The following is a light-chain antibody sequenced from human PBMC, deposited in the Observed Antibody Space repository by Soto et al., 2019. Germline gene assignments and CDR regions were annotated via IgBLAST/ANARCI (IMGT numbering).Light chain of an antibody. J-gene: IGKJ1*01. CDR1: QSVSSSY. Sequence: DIVLTQSPGTLSLSPGERATLSCRASQSVSSSYLAWYQQKPGQAPRLLIYGASSRAAGIPDRFSGSGSGTDFTLTISRLEPEDFAVYYCQQYATSPWTYXQGTKADIK. CDR3: QQYATSPWT. CDR2: GAS. V-gene: IGKV3-20*01.